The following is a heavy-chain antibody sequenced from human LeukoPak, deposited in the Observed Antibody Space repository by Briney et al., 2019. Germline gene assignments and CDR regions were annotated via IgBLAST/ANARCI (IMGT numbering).Heavy chain of an antibody. D-gene: IGHD3-16*01. J-gene: IGHJ6*03. Sequence: GASVKVSCKASGYTFTRYGISWVRQAPGQGLEWMGWISAYNGNANYAQKLQGRVTMTTDTSTSTAYMELRSLRSDDTAVYYCARGHDFGGYYYYMDVWGKGTTVTVSS. V-gene: IGHV1-18*01. CDR2: ISAYNGNA. CDR3: ARGHDFGGYYYYMDV. CDR1: GYTFTRYG.